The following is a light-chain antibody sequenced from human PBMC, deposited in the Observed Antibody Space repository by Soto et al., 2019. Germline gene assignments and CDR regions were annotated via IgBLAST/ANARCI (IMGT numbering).Light chain of an antibody. V-gene: IGKV4-1*01. Sequence: DIVMTQSPDYLAVSLGERATINCKSSQSVLQTSDNRNSLAWYQQKPGQPPKLLIYWASTREFGVPDRFSGGGSGTDFTLTISTLQAEDVAVYYCQQYYTTPLTFGPGTKVDIK. J-gene: IGKJ3*01. CDR3: QQYYTTPLT. CDR1: QSVLQTSDNRNS. CDR2: WAS.